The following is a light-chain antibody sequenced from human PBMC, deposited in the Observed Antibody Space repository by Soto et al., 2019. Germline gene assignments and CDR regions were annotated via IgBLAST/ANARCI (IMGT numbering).Light chain of an antibody. CDR1: RSDIDGYNY. CDR2: DVT. Sequence: QSALTQPTSVSGSAGQSITISCTETRSDIDGYNYVSWYQQYSGKAPKLLIFDVTNRPSGVSNRFSGSKSANTASLTISGLQAEDEADYYCGSRLVFGGGTKLTV. V-gene: IGLV2-14*01. CDR3: GSRLV. J-gene: IGLJ2*01.